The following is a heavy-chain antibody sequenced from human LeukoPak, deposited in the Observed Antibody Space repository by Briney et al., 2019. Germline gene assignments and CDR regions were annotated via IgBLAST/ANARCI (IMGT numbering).Heavy chain of an antibody. CDR3: ARVGGSGRVLDY. J-gene: IGHJ4*02. CDR1: GGSISSGGYY. Sequence: SETLSLTCTVSGGSISSGGYYWSWIRQHPGKGLEWIGYIYYSGSTYYNPSLKSRVTISVDTSKNQFSLKLSSVTAADTAVYYCARVGGSGRVLDYWGQGTLVTVSS. D-gene: IGHD3-10*01. CDR2: IYYSGST. V-gene: IGHV4-31*03.